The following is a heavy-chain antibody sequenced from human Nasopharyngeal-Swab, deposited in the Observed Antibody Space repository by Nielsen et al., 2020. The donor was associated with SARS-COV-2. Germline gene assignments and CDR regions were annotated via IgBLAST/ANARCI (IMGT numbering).Heavy chain of an antibody. CDR3: ARDLGDYGGKGFGY. CDR1: GYTFTGYG. V-gene: IGHV1-18*01. J-gene: IGHJ4*02. Sequence: ASVKVSCKASGYTFTGYGISWVRQAPGQGLEWMGWISAYNGNTNYAQKLQGRVTMTTDTSTSTAYMELRSLRSDDTAVYYCARDLGDYGGKGFGYWGQGTLVTVSS. D-gene: IGHD4-23*01. CDR2: ISAYNGNT.